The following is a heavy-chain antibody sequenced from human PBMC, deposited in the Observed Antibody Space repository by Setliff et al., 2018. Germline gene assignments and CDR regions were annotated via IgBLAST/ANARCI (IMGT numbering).Heavy chain of an antibody. J-gene: IGHJ4*02. D-gene: IGHD3-22*01. CDR3: ARQGRKSDSRGYYYWTDFDY. CDR2: IHYSGST. V-gene: IGHV4-39*01. CDR1: AGSISSSSYY. Sequence: PSETLSLTCTVSAGSISSSSYYWGWIRQPPGKGLEWIATIHYSGSTYYNPSPKSRVTTSVDTSKNQFSLKLSSVTAADTAVYYCARQGRKSDSRGYYYWTDFDYWGQGALVTVSS.